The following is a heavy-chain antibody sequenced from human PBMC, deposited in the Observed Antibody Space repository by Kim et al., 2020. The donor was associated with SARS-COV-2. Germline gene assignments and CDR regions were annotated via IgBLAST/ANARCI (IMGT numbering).Heavy chain of an antibody. D-gene: IGHD3-10*01. J-gene: IGHJ4*02. CDR2: ISYDGSNK. CDR1: GFTFSSYA. V-gene: IGHV3-30*04. CDR3: ARDRATLLFFDY. Sequence: GGSLRLSCAASGFTFSSYAMHWVRQAPGKGLEWVAVISYDGSNKYYADSVKGRFTISRDNSKNTLYLQMNSLRAEDTAVYYCARDRATLLFFDYWGQGTL.